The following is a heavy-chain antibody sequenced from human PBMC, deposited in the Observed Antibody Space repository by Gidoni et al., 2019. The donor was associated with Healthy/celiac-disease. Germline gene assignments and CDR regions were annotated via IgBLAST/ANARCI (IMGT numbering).Heavy chain of an antibody. CDR2: ISSSSSYI. V-gene: IGHV3-21*01. D-gene: IGHD4-17*01. Sequence: ELQLVESGGGLVKPGGSLGLSCAASGFPFSSCSMHWVRQAPGKGLEWVSSISSSSSYIYYADSVKGRFTISRDNAKNSLYLQMNSLRAEDTAVYYCARGHYGDYEGYWYFDLWGRGTLVTVSS. CDR1: GFPFSSCS. CDR3: ARGHYGDYEGYWYFDL. J-gene: IGHJ2*01.